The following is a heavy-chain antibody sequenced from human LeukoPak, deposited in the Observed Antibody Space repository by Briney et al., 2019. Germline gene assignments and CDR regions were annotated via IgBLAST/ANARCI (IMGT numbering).Heavy chain of an antibody. V-gene: IGHV4-59*08. Sequence: SETLSLTCTVSGGSISNYYWSWVRQPPGKGVEWIGYISYSGSTNYNPSLKSRVTISVDTSKNQFSLKLSSVTAADTAVYYCARRGNYYDSSGYYHHWYFDLWGPGTLVTVSS. D-gene: IGHD3-22*01. CDR1: GGSISNYY. CDR2: ISYSGST. J-gene: IGHJ2*01. CDR3: ARRGNYYDSSGYYHHWYFDL.